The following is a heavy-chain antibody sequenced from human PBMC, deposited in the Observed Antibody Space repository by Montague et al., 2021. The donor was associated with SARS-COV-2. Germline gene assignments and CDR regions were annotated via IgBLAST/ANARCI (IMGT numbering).Heavy chain of an antibody. Sequence: SLRLSCAASGFTFSSYSMNWVRQAPGKGLEWVSSISSSGSYIYYADSVKGRFTISRDNAKNSLYLQMNSLRAEDTAVYYCARDGRDYWGQGTLVTVSS. V-gene: IGHV3-21*01. CDR3: ARDGRDY. CDR1: GFTFSSYS. D-gene: IGHD2-15*01. CDR2: ISSSGSYI. J-gene: IGHJ4*02.